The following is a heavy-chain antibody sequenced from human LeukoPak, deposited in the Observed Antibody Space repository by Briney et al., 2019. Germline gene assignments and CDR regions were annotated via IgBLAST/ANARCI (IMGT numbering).Heavy chain of an antibody. D-gene: IGHD3-3*01. V-gene: IGHV3-7*01. Sequence: GGSLRLSCAASGFTFSSSWMTWVRQAPGQGLEWVANIKQDGSEKYYVDSVKGRFTISRDNAKNSLYLQMNSLRAEDTAMYYCVRDFRFLGDYWGQGTLVTVSS. CDR1: GFTFSSSW. J-gene: IGHJ4*02. CDR2: IKQDGSEK. CDR3: VRDFRFLGDY.